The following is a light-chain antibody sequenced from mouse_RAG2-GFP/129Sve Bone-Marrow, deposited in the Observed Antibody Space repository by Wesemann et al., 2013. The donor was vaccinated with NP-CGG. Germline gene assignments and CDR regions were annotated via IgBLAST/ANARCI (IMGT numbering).Light chain of an antibody. J-gene: IGKJ2*01. Sequence: TRAHKFMSTSVGDRVSITCKASQDVSTAVAWYQQKPGQSPKLLIYWASTRHTGVPDRFTGSGSGHDFYSTISSVQAEDLAVYYCHQYLSSYTFGGGTKLEIK. CDR1: QDVSTA. CDR2: WAS. CDR3: HQYLSSYT. V-gene: IGKV6-25*01.